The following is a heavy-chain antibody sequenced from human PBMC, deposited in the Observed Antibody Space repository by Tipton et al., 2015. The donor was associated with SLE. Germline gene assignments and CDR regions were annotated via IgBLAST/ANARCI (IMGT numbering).Heavy chain of an antibody. D-gene: IGHD2-2*02. CDR2: IWYDGSNR. CDR1: GFTFSSYG. CDR3: VRDPFSAAIYYFDY. J-gene: IGHJ4*02. Sequence: RSLRLSCAASGFTFSSYGMHWVRQAPDKGLEWVAVIWYDGSNRYYADSVKGRFTISRDNSKNTLYLHMNSLRAEDTAVYYCVRDPFSAAIYYFDYWGQGTLVTVSS. V-gene: IGHV3-33*01.